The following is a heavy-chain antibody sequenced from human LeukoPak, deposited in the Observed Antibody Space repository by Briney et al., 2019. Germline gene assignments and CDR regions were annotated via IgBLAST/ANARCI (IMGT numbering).Heavy chain of an antibody. D-gene: IGHD3-10*01. J-gene: IGHJ3*02. CDR2: IYTSGST. CDR3: ARVPHYYGSGSYSYQDAFDI. Sequence: SETLSLTCTVSGGSISSYYWSWIRQPAGKGLEWIGRIYTSGSTNYNPSLKSRVTMSVDASKNQFSLKLSSVTAADTAVYYCARVPHYYGSGSYSYQDAFDIWGQGTMVTVSS. CDR1: GGSISSYY. V-gene: IGHV4-4*07.